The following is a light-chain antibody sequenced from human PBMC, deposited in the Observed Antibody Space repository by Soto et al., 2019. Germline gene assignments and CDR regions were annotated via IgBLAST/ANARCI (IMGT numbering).Light chain of an antibody. CDR3: LQDYDYPRT. CDR1: QSIRNE. CDR2: AAS. Sequence: IQMTQSPSSLSASVEDRVIITCRASQSIRNELSWFQQRPGNAPTLLISAASRLQSGVPSRFSGRGSGTDFTLTISSLQPEDFATYYCLQDYDYPRTFGQGTKVDIK. J-gene: IGKJ1*01. V-gene: IGKV1-6*01.